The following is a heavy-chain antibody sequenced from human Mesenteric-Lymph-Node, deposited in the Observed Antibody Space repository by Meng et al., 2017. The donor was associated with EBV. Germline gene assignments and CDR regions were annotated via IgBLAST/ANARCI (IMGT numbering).Heavy chain of an antibody. Sequence: QLKRWVSGLLRPSETLALTCAVYGGSFSTFYWSWIRQPPGKGLEWIGEINHSGNTNYNPSLTSRVTISVDTSKNQFSLRLTSVTAADTAVYYCARVGEADSGDYPNEDSWGQGTLVTVSS. CDR1: GGSFSTFY. CDR3: ARVGEADSGDYPNEDS. D-gene: IGHD4-17*01. V-gene: IGHV4-34*01. CDR2: INHSGNT. J-gene: IGHJ4*02.